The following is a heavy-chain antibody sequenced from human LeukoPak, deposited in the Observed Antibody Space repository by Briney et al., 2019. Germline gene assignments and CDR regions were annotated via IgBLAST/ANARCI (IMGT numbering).Heavy chain of an antibody. CDR3: AGEGAYDSSGYAGEYYYYYYMDV. D-gene: IGHD3-22*01. Sequence: ASVKVSCKASGYTFTGYYMHWVRQAPGQGLEWMGWINPNSGGTNYAQKFQGRVTMTRDTSISTAYMELSRLRSDDTAVYYCAGEGAYDSSGYAGEYYYYYYMDVWGKGTTVTVSS. CDR2: INPNSGGT. V-gene: IGHV1-2*02. J-gene: IGHJ6*03. CDR1: GYTFTGYY.